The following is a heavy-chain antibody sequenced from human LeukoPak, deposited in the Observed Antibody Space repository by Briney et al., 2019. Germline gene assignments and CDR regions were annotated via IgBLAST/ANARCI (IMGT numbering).Heavy chain of an antibody. CDR2: IYYSGST. J-gene: IGHJ6*02. CDR3: AGDRALCDILTSYPRTYGMDV. Sequence: SETLSLTCTVSGGSISSYYWSWIRQPPGKGLEWIGYIYYSGSTNYNPSLKSRVTISVDTSKNQFSLKLSSVTAADTAVYYCAGDRALCDILTSYPRTYGMDVWGQGTTVTVSS. V-gene: IGHV4-59*01. D-gene: IGHD3-9*01. CDR1: GGSISSYY.